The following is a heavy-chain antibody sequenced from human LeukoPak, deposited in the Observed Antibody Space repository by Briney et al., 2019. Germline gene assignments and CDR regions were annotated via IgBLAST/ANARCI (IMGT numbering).Heavy chain of an antibody. V-gene: IGHV1-46*01. D-gene: IGHD3-22*01. J-gene: IGHJ4*02. CDR3: ARDRTHYYESSGYYSRWEY. Sequence: PLASVKVSCKASGYTFTSYFMHWVRQAPGQGLEWMGLINPRGGTTNFPQKFQGRVTMTRDTSTSTVYMELSSLRSEDTAIYYCARDRTHYYESSGYYSRWEYWGQGTLVTVSS. CDR2: INPRGGTT. CDR1: GYTFTSYF.